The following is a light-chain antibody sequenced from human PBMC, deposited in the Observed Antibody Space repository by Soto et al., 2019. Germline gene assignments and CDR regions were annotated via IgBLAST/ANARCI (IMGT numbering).Light chain of an antibody. CDR2: SNN. CDR1: SSNIGSNT. J-gene: IGLJ7*01. CDR3: AAWDDGLNGAV. Sequence: QSVLTQPPSASGTPGQRVTISCSGSSSNIGSNTVNWYQQLPGTAPKLLIYSNNQRPSGVPDRFSVSKSGTSASLAISGLQSEAEDDYYCAAWDDGLNGAVFGGGTQLTVL. V-gene: IGLV1-44*01.